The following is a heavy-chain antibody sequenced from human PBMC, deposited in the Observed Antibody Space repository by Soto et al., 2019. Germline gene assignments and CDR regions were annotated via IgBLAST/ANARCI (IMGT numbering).Heavy chain of an antibody. CDR2: INHSGST. CDR1: GGSFSGYY. Sequence: TLSLTCAVYGGSFSGYYWSWIRQPPGKGLEWIGEINHSGSTNYNPSLKSRVTISVDTSKNQFSLKLSSVTAADTAVYYCARRGPSDFWSGYYMGWFDPWGQGTLVAVSS. CDR3: ARRGPSDFWSGYYMGWFDP. J-gene: IGHJ5*02. D-gene: IGHD3-3*01. V-gene: IGHV4-34*01.